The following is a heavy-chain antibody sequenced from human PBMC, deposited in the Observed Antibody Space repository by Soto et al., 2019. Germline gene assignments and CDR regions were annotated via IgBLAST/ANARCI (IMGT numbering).Heavy chain of an antibody. V-gene: IGHV3-74*01. Sequence: PGGSLRLSCAASGFTFSSYWMHWVRQAPGKGLVWVSRINSDGSSTSYADSVKGRFTISRDNAKNTLYLQMTSLRAEDTAVYYCAREDRVRGVRGYYYYYGMDVWGQGTTVTVSS. CDR2: INSDGSST. J-gene: IGHJ6*02. CDR1: GFTFSSYW. CDR3: AREDRVRGVRGYYYYYGMDV. D-gene: IGHD3-10*01.